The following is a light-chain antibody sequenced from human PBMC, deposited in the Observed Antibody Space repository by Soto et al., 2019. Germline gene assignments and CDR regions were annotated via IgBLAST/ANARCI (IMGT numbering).Light chain of an antibody. Sequence: EIVLTQSPATLSLSPGERATLSCRASQSVSSYLAWYQQKPGQAPRLPIYAASSLQSGVPSRFSGSGSGTDFTLTISSLQPEDFATYYCQQANSFPRTFGGGTKVDIK. CDR3: QQANSFPRT. CDR2: AAS. V-gene: IGKV3-11*01. CDR1: QSVSSY. J-gene: IGKJ4*01.